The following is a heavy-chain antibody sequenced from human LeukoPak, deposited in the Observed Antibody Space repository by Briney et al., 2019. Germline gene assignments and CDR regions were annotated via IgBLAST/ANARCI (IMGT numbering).Heavy chain of an antibody. CDR2: IYYSGST. J-gene: IGHJ4*02. Sequence: SETLPLTCTVSGGSISSSSYYRGWIRQPPGKGLEWIGSIYYSGSTYYNPSLKSRVTISVDTSKNQFSLKLSSVTAADTAVYYCARDIDYFDYWGQGTLVTVSS. D-gene: IGHD3-16*02. V-gene: IGHV4-39*02. CDR3: ARDIDYFDY. CDR1: GGSISSSSYY.